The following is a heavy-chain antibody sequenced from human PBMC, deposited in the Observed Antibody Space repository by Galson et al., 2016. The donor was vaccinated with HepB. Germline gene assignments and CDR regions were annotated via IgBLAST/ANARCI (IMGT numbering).Heavy chain of an antibody. CDR1: GFTFSAYA. CDR2: ISDSGAKT. Sequence: SLRLSCAASGFTFSAYAMAWARPAPGQGLESVSGISDSGAKTYYADSVRGRFSISRDDSKTTLYVQMTSLRVEDTAVYYCAKGSIWVSAALYGMDVWGQGTTVTISS. D-gene: IGHD2-21*01. V-gene: IGHV3-23*01. J-gene: IGHJ6*02. CDR3: AKGSIWVSAALYGMDV.